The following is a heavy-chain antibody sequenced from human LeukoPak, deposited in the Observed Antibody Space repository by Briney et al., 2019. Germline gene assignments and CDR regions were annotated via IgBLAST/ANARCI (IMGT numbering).Heavy chain of an antibody. CDR2: ISSSGSPI. D-gene: IGHD3-3*01. CDR1: GFTFSSYE. Sequence: GGSLRLSCAASGFTFSSYEMNWVRQAPGKGLEWVSYISSSGSPIYYADSVKGRFTISRDNAKNSLYLQMNSLRAEDTAVYYCAKNGVGWSHDYWGQGTLVTVSS. V-gene: IGHV3-48*03. CDR3: AKNGVGWSHDY. J-gene: IGHJ4*02.